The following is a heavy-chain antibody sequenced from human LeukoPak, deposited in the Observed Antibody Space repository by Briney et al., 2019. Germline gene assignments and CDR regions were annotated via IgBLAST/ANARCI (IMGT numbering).Heavy chain of an antibody. V-gene: IGHV3-30*01. Sequence: GGSLRLSCAASGCTFSSYAMHWVRQAPGKGLEWVAVISYDGSNKYYADSVKGRFTISRDNSKNTLYLQMNSLRAEDTAVYYCARGATYCSSTSCYIRVDAFDIWGQGTMVTVSS. CDR1: GCTFSSYA. CDR3: ARGATYCSSTSCYIRVDAFDI. J-gene: IGHJ3*02. CDR2: ISYDGSNK. D-gene: IGHD2-2*02.